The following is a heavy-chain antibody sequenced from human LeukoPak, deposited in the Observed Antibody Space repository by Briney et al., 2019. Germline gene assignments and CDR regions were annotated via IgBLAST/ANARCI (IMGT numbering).Heavy chain of an antibody. V-gene: IGHV4-34*01. D-gene: IGHD3-3*01. CDR3: ARLDFWSGYPTG. CDR1: GGSFSGYY. J-gene: IGHJ4*02. Sequence: SETLSLTCAVYGGSFSGYYWSWIRQPPGKGLEWIGEINHSGSTNYNPSLKSRVTISVDTSKNQFSLKLSSVTAADTAVYYCARLDFWSGYPTGWGQGTLVTVSS. CDR2: INHSGST.